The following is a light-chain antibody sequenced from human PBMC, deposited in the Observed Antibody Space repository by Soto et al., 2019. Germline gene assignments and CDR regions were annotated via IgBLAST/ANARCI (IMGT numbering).Light chain of an antibody. V-gene: IGKV1-39*01. CDR3: QQSYSSPPT. CDR1: YDCSSY. CDR2: AAS. Sequence: DIQMTQSPSSLSVSVGDRVTITCRASYDCSSYLAWYQQKPGKAPKLLIFAASSLQSGVPSRFSGSRSGPDFTLTISSLQPEDFATYYCQQSYSSPPTFGQGTKVDIK. J-gene: IGKJ1*01.